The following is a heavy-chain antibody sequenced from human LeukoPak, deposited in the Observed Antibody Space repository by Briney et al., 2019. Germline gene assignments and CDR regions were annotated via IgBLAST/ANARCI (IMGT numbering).Heavy chain of an antibody. CDR3: ARGRWLQARGPSFDY. CDR2: ISYDGSNK. V-gene: IGHV3-30-3*01. D-gene: IGHD5-24*01. Sequence: GGSLRLSCAASGFTFSNYWMTWVRQAPGKGLEWVAVISYDGSNKYYADSVKGRFTISRDNSKNTLYLQMNSLRAEDTAVYYCARGRWLQARGPSFDYWGQGTLVTVSS. J-gene: IGHJ4*02. CDR1: GFTFSNYW.